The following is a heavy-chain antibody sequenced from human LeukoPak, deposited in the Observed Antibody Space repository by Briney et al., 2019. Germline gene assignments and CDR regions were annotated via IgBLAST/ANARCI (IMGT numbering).Heavy chain of an antibody. V-gene: IGHV1-2*02. CDR2: INPNSGGT. CDR1: GYTFTGYY. J-gene: IGHJ3*02. Sequence: GASVKVSCKASGYTFTGYYMHWVRQAPGQGLEWMGWINPNSGGTNYAQKLQGRVTMTRDTSISTAYMELSRLRSDDTAVYYCASQTIRYSGSYLDAFDIWGQGTMVTVSS. D-gene: IGHD1-26*01. CDR3: ASQTIRYSGSYLDAFDI.